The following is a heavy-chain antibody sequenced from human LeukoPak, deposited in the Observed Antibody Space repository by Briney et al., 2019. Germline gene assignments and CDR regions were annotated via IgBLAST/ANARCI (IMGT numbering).Heavy chain of an antibody. J-gene: IGHJ4*02. CDR3: VKEVPTYGYFDY. V-gene: IGHV3-23*01. Sequence: GGSLRLSCAASGFTFSNYAMRWLRQAPGRGLEWIAALNGGRTFFQDSVRGRCTISRDNSKSTLYLQLNSLTGDDTAVYYCVKEVPTYGYFDYWGRGTLVTVSS. CDR2: LNGGRT. CDR1: GFTFSNYA. D-gene: IGHD2-21*01.